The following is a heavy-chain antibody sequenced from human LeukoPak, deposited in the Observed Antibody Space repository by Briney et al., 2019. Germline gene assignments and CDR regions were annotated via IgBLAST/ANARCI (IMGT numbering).Heavy chain of an antibody. J-gene: IGHJ4*02. D-gene: IGHD5-12*01. V-gene: IGHV1-46*02. CDR2: INPSGGST. CDR1: GYTFNNYY. CDR3: AREGEIGYDLSDY. Sequence: ASVKVSCKASGYTFNNYYMHWVRQAPGQGLEWVGIINPSGGSTSYAQKFQGRVTVTRDTSTSTVYMELSSLRSEDTAMYYCAREGEIGYDLSDYWGQGTLVTVSS.